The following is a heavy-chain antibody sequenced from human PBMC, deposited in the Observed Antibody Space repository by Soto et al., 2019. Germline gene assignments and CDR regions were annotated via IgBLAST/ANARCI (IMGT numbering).Heavy chain of an antibody. CDR1: GFTFSSSA. CDR3: AKGGGFDYGLNF. CDR2: ISGSGNTT. D-gene: IGHD5-12*01. Sequence: GGSLRLSCAASGFTFSSSAMSWVRQAPGKGLEWVSGISGSGNTTYQADSVKGRFTISRDNSKNTLYLQMNSLRAEDTAVYYCAKGGGFDYGLNFWGQGTLVTVSS. V-gene: IGHV3-23*01. J-gene: IGHJ4*02.